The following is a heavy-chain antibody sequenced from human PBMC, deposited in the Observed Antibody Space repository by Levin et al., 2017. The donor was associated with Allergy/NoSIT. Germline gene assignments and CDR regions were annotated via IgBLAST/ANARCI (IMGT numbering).Heavy chain of an antibody. D-gene: IGHD2/OR15-2a*01. CDR3: ARDRNFKCNRATCEVAFDI. CDR2: IKNDGSST. CDR1: GFTFSSFW. Sequence: GGSLRLSCAASGFTFSSFWMHWVRQAPGKGLVWVSRIKNDGSSTNYGDSVKGRFTISRDNAKNTLYLQMNRLRADDTAVYYCARDRNFKCNRATCEVAFDIWGQGTLVTVSS. V-gene: IGHV3-74*01. J-gene: IGHJ3*02.